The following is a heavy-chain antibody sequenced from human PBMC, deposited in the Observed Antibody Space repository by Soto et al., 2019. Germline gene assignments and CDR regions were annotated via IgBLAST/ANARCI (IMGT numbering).Heavy chain of an antibody. D-gene: IGHD3-22*01. J-gene: IGHJ4*02. CDR3: TTDPVTMIVVVPSSG. V-gene: IGHV3-15*07. CDR2: IKSKTDGGTT. Sequence: GGSLRLSCAASGFTFSNAWMNWVRQAPGKGLEWVGRIKSKTDGGTTDYAAPVKGRFTISRDDTKNTLYLQMNSLKTEDTAVYYCTTDPVTMIVVVPSSGWGQGTLVTVSS. CDR1: GFTFSNAW.